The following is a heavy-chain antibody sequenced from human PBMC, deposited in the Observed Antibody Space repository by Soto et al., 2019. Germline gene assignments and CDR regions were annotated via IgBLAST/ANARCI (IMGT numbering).Heavy chain of an antibody. CDR2: ISSDGNNK. CDR1: GFTFDSYG. D-gene: IGHD4-17*01. V-gene: IGHV3-30*18. CDR3: VKDLLQNPVTTCGS. Sequence: QVQLVESGGGVVQPGRSLRLSCAASGFTFDSYGMHWARQAPGKGLEWVAVISSDGNNKYYAYSVKGRFSIYRDTFNNILYLQMRSLRVEDTAVYYCVKDLLQNPVTTCGSWGQGTLVTVSS. J-gene: IGHJ5*02.